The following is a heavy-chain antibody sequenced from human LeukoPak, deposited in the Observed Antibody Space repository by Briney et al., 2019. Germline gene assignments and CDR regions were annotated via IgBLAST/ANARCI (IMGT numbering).Heavy chain of an antibody. CDR2: IKQDGSEK. CDR3: ARAGGYSSGWRSNYYYYYGMDV. J-gene: IGHJ6*02. CDR1: GFTFSKYW. D-gene: IGHD6-19*01. Sequence: GGSLRLSCAASGFTFSKYWMSWVRQAPGKGLEWVANIKQDGSEKYYVDSVEGRFTISRDNAKNSLYLQMNSLRAEDTAVYYCARAGGYSSGWRSNYYYYYGMDVWGQGTTVTVSS. V-gene: IGHV3-7*03.